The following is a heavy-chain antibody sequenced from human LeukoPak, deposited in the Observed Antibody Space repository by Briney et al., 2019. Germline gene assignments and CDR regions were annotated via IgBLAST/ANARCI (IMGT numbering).Heavy chain of an antibody. D-gene: IGHD6-13*01. Sequence: GESPKISCKGSGYSFTSYWIGWVRQMPGKGLEWMGIIYPGDSDTRYSPSFQGQVTISADKSISTAYLQWSSLKASDTAMYYCARQKYSSSWSLYYYYGMDVWGQGTTVTVSS. CDR1: GYSFTSYW. V-gene: IGHV5-51*01. CDR3: ARQKYSSSWSLYYYYGMDV. J-gene: IGHJ6*02. CDR2: IYPGDSDT.